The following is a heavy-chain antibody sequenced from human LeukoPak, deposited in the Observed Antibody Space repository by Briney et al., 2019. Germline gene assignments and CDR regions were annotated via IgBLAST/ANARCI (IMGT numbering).Heavy chain of an antibody. CDR2: MNPNSGNT. V-gene: IGHV1-8*03. CDR1: GYTFTSYD. J-gene: IGHJ4*02. D-gene: IGHD2-2*01. Sequence: ASVKVSCKASGYTFTSYDINWVRHATGQGLEWMGCMNPNSGNTGYAQKFQGRVTITRNTSISTAYMELSSLRSEDTAVYYCARGRLVLPAGPPGLSDYWGQGTLVTVSS. CDR3: ARGRLVLPAGPPGLSDY.